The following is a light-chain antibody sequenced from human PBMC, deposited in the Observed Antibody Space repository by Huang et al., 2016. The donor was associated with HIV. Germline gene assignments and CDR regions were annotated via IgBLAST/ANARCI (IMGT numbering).Light chain of an antibody. V-gene: IGKV3-11*01. CDR3: QQRSNWPPFT. CDR1: HDINTY. J-gene: IGKJ3*01. CDR2: DAS. Sequence: DILLTQSPATLSLSPGEKATLSCRASHDINTYLAWYQQKRGQAPRLLIYDASYRATDIPARFRGSGSGTNFTLTINNLEPEDFAVYFCQQRSNWPPFTFGPGTKVDVK.